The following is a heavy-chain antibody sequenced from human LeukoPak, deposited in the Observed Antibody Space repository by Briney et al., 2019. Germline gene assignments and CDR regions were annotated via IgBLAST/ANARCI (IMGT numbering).Heavy chain of an antibody. J-gene: IGHJ4*02. V-gene: IGHV4-39*07. CDR1: GGSISNYY. CDR2: IYYSGST. Sequence: SETLSLTCTVSGGSISNYYWGWIRQPPGKGLEWIGSIYYSGSTYYNPSLKSRVTISVDTSKNQFSLKLSSVTAADTAVYYCARDRRYLDYWGQGTLVTVSS. D-gene: IGHD6-6*01. CDR3: ARDRRYLDY.